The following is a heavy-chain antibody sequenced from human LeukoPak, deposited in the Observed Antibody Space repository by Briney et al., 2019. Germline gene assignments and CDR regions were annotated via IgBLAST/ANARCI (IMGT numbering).Heavy chain of an antibody. CDR1: GGTFSSYA. D-gene: IGHD2-15*01. CDR2: IIPILGIA. Sequence: GASVKVSCKASGGTFSSYAISWVRQAPGQGLEWMGRIIPILGIASYAQKFQGRVTITADKSTSTAYMELSSLRSEDTAVYYCARTTHCSGGSCYSGSYYGMDVWGQGTTVTVSS. CDR3: ARTTHCSGGSCYSGSYYGMDV. V-gene: IGHV1-69*04. J-gene: IGHJ6*02.